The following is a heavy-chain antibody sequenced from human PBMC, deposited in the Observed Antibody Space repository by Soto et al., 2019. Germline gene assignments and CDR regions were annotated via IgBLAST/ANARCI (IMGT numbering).Heavy chain of an antibody. CDR3: ARDLITGTTSHFDY. V-gene: IGHV3-53*04. J-gene: IGHJ4*02. CDR1: GFTVSSNY. CDR2: IYSGGST. D-gene: IGHD1-20*01. Sequence: GGSLRLSCAASGFTVSSNYMSWVRQAPGKGLEWVSVIYSGGSTYYADSVKGRFTISRHNSKNTLYLQMNSLRAEDTAVYYCARDLITGTTSHFDYWGQGTLVTVSS.